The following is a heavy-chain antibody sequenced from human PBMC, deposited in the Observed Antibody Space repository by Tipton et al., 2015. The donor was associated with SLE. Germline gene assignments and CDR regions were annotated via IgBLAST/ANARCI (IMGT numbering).Heavy chain of an antibody. CDR2: ISSSSYYI. CDR3: ARGFLGMKAAQYYFDY. Sequence: SLRLSCAVSGFTFSNYRMNWVRQAPGKGLEWVSSISSSSYYIYYADSVKGRFTISRDNAKKSLYLQMNSLRAEDTAVYYCARGFLGMKAAQYYFDYWGQGTLVTVSS. J-gene: IGHJ4*02. D-gene: IGHD6-25*01. V-gene: IGHV3-21*03. CDR1: GFTFSNYR.